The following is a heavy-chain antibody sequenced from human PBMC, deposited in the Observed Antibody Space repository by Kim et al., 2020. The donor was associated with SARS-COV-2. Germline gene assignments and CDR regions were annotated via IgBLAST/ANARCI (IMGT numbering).Heavy chain of an antibody. CDR1: GYTFTSYG. J-gene: IGHJ6*02. CDR2: ISAYNGNT. D-gene: IGHD3-10*01. CDR3: ARDNYYGSGSYYSALYYYYYGMDV. Sequence: ASVKVSCKASGYTFTSYGISWVRQAPGQGLEWMGWISAYNGNTNYAQKLQGRVTMTTDTSTSTAYMELRSLRSDDTAVYYCARDNYYGSGSYYSALYYYYYGMDVWGQGTTVTVSS. V-gene: IGHV1-18*01.